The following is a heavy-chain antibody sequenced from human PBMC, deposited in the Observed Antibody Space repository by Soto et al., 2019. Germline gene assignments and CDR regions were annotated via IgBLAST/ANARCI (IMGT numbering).Heavy chain of an antibody. V-gene: IGHV4-39*01. Sequence: SETLSLTCTVSGGSISSSSYYWGWIRQPPGKGLEWIGSIYYSGSTYYNPSLKSRVTISVDTSKNQFSLKLSSVTAADTAVYYCARQYCDFWSGYYNPRWFDPWGQGTLVTVSS. CDR2: IYYSGST. D-gene: IGHD3-3*01. CDR3: ARQYCDFWSGYYNPRWFDP. J-gene: IGHJ5*02. CDR1: GGSISSSSYY.